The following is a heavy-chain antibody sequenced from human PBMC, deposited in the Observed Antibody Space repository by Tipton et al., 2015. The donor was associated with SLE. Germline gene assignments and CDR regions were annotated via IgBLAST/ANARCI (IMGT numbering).Heavy chain of an antibody. D-gene: IGHD5-12*01. CDR2: LYYSGNP. J-gene: IGHJ4*02. CDR3: VRDRGYAHFDY. Sequence: TLSLTCIVSGVSISSNDYQWGWIRQPPGKGLEWLGSLYYSGNPYYNPSLKSRVSFSADTSKNHFSLTLRSVTAADTAVYNCVRDRGYAHFDYWGQGTLVTVSS. CDR1: GVSISSNDYQ. V-gene: IGHV4-39*07.